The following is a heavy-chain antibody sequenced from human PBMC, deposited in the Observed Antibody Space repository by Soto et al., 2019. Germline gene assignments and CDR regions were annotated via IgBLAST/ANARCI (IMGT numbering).Heavy chain of an antibody. J-gene: IGHJ4*02. CDR3: TRDTGTYPYYFDY. D-gene: IGHD1-26*01. CDR2: IHHSGST. Sequence: LSLNCTVSGGSISSGENFWNWIRQSPGKGLEWIGYIHHSGSTYYNPSLKSRLTISVDTSKNQISLKLNSVTAADTAVYYCTRDTGTYPYYFDYWGQGTLVTAPQ. CDR1: GGSISSGENF. V-gene: IGHV4-30-4*01.